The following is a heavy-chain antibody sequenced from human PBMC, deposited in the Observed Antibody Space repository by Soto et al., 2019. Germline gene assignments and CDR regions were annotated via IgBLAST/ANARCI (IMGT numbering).Heavy chain of an antibody. CDR3: AREVRTPHPFDP. CDR1: GFTFSSYG. V-gene: IGHV3-33*01. D-gene: IGHD3-22*01. J-gene: IGHJ5*02. Sequence: QAQLVESGGGVVQPGRSLRLSCAASGFTFSSYGMHWVRQAPGKGLEWVAVIWYDGSNKYYADSVKGRFTISRDNSKNTLYLQMNSLRAEDTAVYYCAREVRTPHPFDPWGQGTLVTVSS. CDR2: IWYDGSNK.